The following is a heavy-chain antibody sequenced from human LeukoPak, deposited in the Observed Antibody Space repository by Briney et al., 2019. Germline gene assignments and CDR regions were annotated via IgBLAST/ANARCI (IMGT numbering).Heavy chain of an antibody. Sequence: PSETLSLTCSVSAGSISSSNWWSWVRQSPVKGLEWIGEIYLYGTTNYNPSLKSRVTMSVDRSKNQFSLKLSSVTAADTAVYFCARRFNSVWYFDYWGQGTLVTVSA. D-gene: IGHD6-19*01. CDR2: IYLYGTT. J-gene: IGHJ4*02. CDR1: AGSISSSNW. V-gene: IGHV4-4*02. CDR3: ARRFNSVWYFDY.